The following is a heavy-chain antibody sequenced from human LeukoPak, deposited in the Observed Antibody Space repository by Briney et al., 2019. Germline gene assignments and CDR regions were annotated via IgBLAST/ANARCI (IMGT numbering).Heavy chain of an antibody. J-gene: IGHJ4*02. CDR3: AKDPYYYDSSGYWDY. CDR2: ISYDGSNK. CDR1: GFTVSSNY. V-gene: IGHV3-30*18. D-gene: IGHD3-22*01. Sequence: GGSLRLSCAASGFTVSSNYMSWVRQAPGKGLEWVAVISYDGSNKYYADSVKGRFTISRDNSKNTLYLQMNSQRAEDTAVYYCAKDPYYYDSSGYWDYWGQGTLVTVSS.